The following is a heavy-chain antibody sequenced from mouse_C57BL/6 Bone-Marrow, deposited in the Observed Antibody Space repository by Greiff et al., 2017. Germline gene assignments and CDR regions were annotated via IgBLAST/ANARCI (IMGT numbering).Heavy chain of an antibody. Sequence: QVQLQQPGAELVRPGTSVTLSCKASGYTFTSYWMHWVQQRPGQGLEWIGVIDPSDSYTNYNQKFKGKATLTVDTSSSTAYMQLSSLTSEDSAVYYCAREAIYYDYDGAWFAYWGQGTLVTVSA. V-gene: IGHV1-59*01. CDR1: GYTFTSYW. D-gene: IGHD2-4*01. J-gene: IGHJ3*01. CDR3: AREAIYYDYDGAWFAY. CDR2: IDPSDSYT.